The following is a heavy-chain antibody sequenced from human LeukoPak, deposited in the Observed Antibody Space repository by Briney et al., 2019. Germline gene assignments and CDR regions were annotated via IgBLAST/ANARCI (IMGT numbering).Heavy chain of an antibody. J-gene: IGHJ4*02. V-gene: IGHV3-30*18. Sequence: PGRSLRLSCAASGFTFSSYGMHWVRQAPGKGLEWVAVISYDGSNKYYADSVKGRFTISRDNSKNTLYLQMNSLRAEDTAVYYCAKTDTAMVTSNFGYWGQGTLVTVSS. CDR1: GFTFSSYG. CDR3: AKTDTAMVTSNFGY. D-gene: IGHD5-18*01. CDR2: ISYDGSNK.